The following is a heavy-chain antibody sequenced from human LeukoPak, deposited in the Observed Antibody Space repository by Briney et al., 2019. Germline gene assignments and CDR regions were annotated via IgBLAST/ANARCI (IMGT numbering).Heavy chain of an antibody. Sequence: PSETLSLTCAVYGGSFSGYYWSWIRQPPGKGLEWIGEINHSGSTNYNSSLKSRVSISVDTSKNQFSLKLSSVTAADTAVYYCARLSDYWGQGTLVTVSS. CDR2: INHSGST. V-gene: IGHV4-34*01. J-gene: IGHJ4*02. CDR1: GGSFSGYY. CDR3: ARLSDY.